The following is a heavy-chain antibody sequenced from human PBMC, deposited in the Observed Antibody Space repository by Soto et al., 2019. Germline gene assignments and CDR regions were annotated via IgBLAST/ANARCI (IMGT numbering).Heavy chain of an antibody. CDR1: GFTFSSYA. CDR2: ISGSGGST. J-gene: IGHJ4*02. V-gene: IGHV3-23*01. Sequence: LRLSCAASGFTFSSYAMSWVRQAPGKGLEWVSAISGSGGSTYYADSVKGRFTISRDNSKNTLYLQMNSLRAEDTAVYYCAKDLCTNGVCYYYFDYWGQGTLVTVSS. D-gene: IGHD2-8*01. CDR3: AKDLCTNGVCYYYFDY.